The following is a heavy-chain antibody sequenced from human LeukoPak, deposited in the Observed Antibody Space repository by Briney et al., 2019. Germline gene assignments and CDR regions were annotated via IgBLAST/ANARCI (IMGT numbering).Heavy chain of an antibody. CDR1: GFTFSSYW. Sequence: PGGSLRLSCAASGFTFSSYWMHWVRQAPGKGLVWVSRINSDGSSTSYADSVKGRFTISRDNAKNTLYLQMNSLRAEDTAVYYCARAPNPELSVVPPYYFDYWGQGTLVTVSS. D-gene: IGHD1-14*01. V-gene: IGHV3-74*01. J-gene: IGHJ4*02. CDR2: INSDGSST. CDR3: ARAPNPELSVVPPYYFDY.